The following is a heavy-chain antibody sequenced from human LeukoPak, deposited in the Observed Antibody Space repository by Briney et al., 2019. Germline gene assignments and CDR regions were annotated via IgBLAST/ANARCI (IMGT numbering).Heavy chain of an antibody. CDR3: TTDWGYSGYEFDY. CDR2: IKSKTDGGTT. V-gene: IGHV3-15*01. D-gene: IGHD5-12*01. J-gene: IGHJ4*02. CDR1: GFTFDDYG. Sequence: PGGSLRLSCAASGFTFDDYGMSWVRQAPGKGLEWVGRIKSKTDGGTTDYAAPVKGRFTISRDDSKNTLYLQMNSLKTEDTAVYYCTTDWGYSGYEFDYWGQGTLVTVSS.